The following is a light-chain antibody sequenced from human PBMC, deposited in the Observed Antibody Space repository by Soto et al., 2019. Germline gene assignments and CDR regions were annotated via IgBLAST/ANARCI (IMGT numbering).Light chain of an antibody. CDR1: QNILYSSNNKNY. CDR3: HHYYTTPPFT. J-gene: IGKJ2*01. Sequence: IVLTQSPDSLAVSLGETATINCKSSQNILYSSNNKNYLAWFQQRPGQPPKLLIYWASTRESGVPDRFSGSGSGTDFTLTISSLQAEDVAVYYCHHYYTTPPFTFCQGTKLEIK. CDR2: WAS. V-gene: IGKV4-1*01.